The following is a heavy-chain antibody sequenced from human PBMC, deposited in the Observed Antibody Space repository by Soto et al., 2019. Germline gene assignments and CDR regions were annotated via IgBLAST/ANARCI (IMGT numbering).Heavy chain of an antibody. Sequence: SVKVSCKASGGTFSSYAISWVRQAPGQGLEWMGGIIPIFGTANYAQKFQGRVTITADESTSTAYMELSSLRSEDTAVYYCARGASITMIVVVSLDIWGQGTMVTVSS. V-gene: IGHV1-69*13. CDR3: ARGASITMIVVVSLDI. CDR2: IIPIFGTA. J-gene: IGHJ3*02. D-gene: IGHD3-22*01. CDR1: GGTFSSYA.